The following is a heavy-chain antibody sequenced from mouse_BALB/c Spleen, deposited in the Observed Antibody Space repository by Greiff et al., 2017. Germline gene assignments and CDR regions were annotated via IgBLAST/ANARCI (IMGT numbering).Heavy chain of an antibody. Sequence: VHVKQSGPELAKPGASVKVSCKASGYAFTSYNMYWVKQSHGKSLEWIGYIDPYNGGTSYNQKFKGKATLTVDKSSSTAYMHLNSLTSEDSAVYYCARGFITTVGGFAYWGQGTLVTVSA. J-gene: IGHJ3*01. CDR3: ARGFITTVGGFAY. V-gene: IGHV1S135*01. CDR1: GYAFTSYN. D-gene: IGHD1-1*01. CDR2: IDPYNGGT.